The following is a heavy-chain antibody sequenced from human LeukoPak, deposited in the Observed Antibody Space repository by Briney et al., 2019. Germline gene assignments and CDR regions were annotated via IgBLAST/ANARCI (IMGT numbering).Heavy chain of an antibody. D-gene: IGHD3-10*01. Sequence: ASVKVSCKASGYTFTSYDINWVRQATGQGLEWMGWMNPNSGNTGYAQKFQGRVTMTRNTSISTAYMELSSLRSGDTAVYYCVSFGSGSYGYYYYGMDVWGQGTTVTVSS. J-gene: IGHJ6*02. CDR2: MNPNSGNT. V-gene: IGHV1-8*01. CDR1: GYTFTSYD. CDR3: VSFGSGSYGYYYYGMDV.